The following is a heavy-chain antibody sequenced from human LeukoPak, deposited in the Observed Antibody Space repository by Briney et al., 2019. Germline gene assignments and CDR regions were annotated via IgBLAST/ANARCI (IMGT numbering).Heavy chain of an antibody. D-gene: IGHD3-9*01. V-gene: IGHV5-51*01. J-gene: IGHJ5*02. CDR1: GYSFTSYW. CDR2: IYPGDSDT. Sequence: GESLKISCKGSGYSFTSYWIGWVRQMPGKGLEWMGIIYPGDSDTRYSPSFQGQVTISADKSISTASLQCSSLKASDTAMYYCAAPGVDDILPGSFSAPGSWGQGTLVTVSS. CDR3: AAPGVDDILPGSFSAPGS.